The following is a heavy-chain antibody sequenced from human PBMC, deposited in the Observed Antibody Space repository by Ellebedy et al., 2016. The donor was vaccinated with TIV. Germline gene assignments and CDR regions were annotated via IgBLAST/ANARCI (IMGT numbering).Heavy chain of an antibody. Sequence: GESLKISCKGSGYSFTNYWIGWVRQLPGKGLEWMVFIYPGDSDTIYSPSFQGQVTISADNSINTAYLPWASLKASDTDMYYCARIPYCSGRRCYSPDGYCDLWGRGTLVTLSS. V-gene: IGHV5-51*01. J-gene: IGHJ2*01. CDR1: GYSFTNYW. D-gene: IGHD2-15*01. CDR2: IYPGDSDT. CDR3: ARIPYCSGRRCYSPDGYCDL.